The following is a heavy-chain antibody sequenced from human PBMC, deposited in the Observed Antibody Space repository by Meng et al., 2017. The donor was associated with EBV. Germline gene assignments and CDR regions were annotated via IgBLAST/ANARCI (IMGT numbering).Heavy chain of an antibody. CDR3: ARVGIAVAGTGDY. CDR1: GYTFTGYY. V-gene: IGHV1-2*06. Sequence: GHAVELGAEVKKPGASVKVSVKASGYTFTGYYMHWVRQAPGQGLERMGRINPNSGGTNYAQKFQGRVTMTRDTSISTAYMELSRLRSDDTAVYYCARVGIAVAGTGDYWGQGTLVTVSS. D-gene: IGHD6-19*01. CDR2: INPNSGGT. J-gene: IGHJ4*02.